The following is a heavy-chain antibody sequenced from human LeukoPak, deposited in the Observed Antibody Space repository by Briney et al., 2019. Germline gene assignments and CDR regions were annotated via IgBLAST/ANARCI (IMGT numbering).Heavy chain of an antibody. CDR1: GGTFSSYA. V-gene: IGHV1-69*13. J-gene: IGHJ5*02. D-gene: IGHD6-19*01. CDR2: ITPIFGTA. CDR3: ARGRIAVAGTNWFDP. Sequence: GASVKVSCKASGGTFSSYAISWVRQAPGQGLEWMGGITPIFGTANYAQKFQGRVTITADESTSTAYMELSSLRSEDTAVYYCARGRIAVAGTNWFDPWGQGTLVTVSS.